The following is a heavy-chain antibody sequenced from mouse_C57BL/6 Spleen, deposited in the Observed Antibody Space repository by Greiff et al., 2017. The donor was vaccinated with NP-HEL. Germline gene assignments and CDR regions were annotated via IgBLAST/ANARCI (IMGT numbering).Heavy chain of an antibody. Sequence: EVQLQQSGAELVKPGASVKLSCTASGFNIKDYYMHWVKQRTEQGLEWIGRIDPEDGETKYAPKFQGKATIIADPSSNTADLQLSSLTSEDTAVYYCARSRDGYYEGGAMDYWGQGTSVTVSS. CDR2: IDPEDGET. CDR1: GFNIKDYY. CDR3: ARSRDGYYEGGAMDY. J-gene: IGHJ4*01. V-gene: IGHV14-2*01. D-gene: IGHD2-3*01.